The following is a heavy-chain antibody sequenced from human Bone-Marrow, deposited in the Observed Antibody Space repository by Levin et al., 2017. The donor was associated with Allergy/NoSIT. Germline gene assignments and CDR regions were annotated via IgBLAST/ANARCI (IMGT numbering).Heavy chain of an antibody. V-gene: IGHV4-31*03. CDR1: GDSITSGGYY. Sequence: SCTVSGDSITSGGYYWSWIRQHPGKGLEWLGYIYETGRTYYNPSLKSRGSISLDTSKNQFSLKLNSVTAADTAVYYCARGARGGYYVDWGQGTLVTVSS. CDR3: ARGARGGYYVD. J-gene: IGHJ4*02. CDR2: IYETGRT. D-gene: IGHD3-22*01.